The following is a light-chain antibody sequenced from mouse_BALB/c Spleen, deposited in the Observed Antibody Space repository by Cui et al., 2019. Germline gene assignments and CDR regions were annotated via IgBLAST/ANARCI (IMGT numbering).Light chain of an antibody. V-gene: IGKV6-23*01. CDR1: QDVGTT. CDR3: QQYNNYPPSLT. J-gene: IGKJ5*01. Sequence: DTVMTQSHKFMSTSVGDRVSITCKASQDVGTTVAWYQQKPGQSPKLLIYWASTRHTGVPDRFTGSGSGTDFTLTISNVQSEDLADYFCQQYNNYPPSLTFGAGTKLELK. CDR2: WAS.